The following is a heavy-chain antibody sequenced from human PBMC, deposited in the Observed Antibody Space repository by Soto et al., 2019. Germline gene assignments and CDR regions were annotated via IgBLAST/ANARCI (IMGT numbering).Heavy chain of an antibody. CDR1: GYNFTSYW. CDR3: AKDASITIFGVARYYFDY. J-gene: IGHJ4*02. D-gene: IGHD3-3*01. CDR2: IDPTDSFT. V-gene: IGHV5-10-1*01. Sequence: PGESLKISCKGSGYNFTSYWIIWVRQMPGKGLEWMGNIDPTDSFTNYSPSFQGHATISTDKSMSTAYLQWGTLKASGTAMYYCAKDASITIFGVARYYFDYWGQGTLVTVSS.